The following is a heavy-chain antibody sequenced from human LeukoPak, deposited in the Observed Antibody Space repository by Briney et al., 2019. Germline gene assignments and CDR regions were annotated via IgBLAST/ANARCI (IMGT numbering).Heavy chain of an antibody. CDR2: INTNTGNP. J-gene: IGHJ5*02. V-gene: IGHV7-4-1*02. D-gene: IGHD2-8*01. CDR3: ARDRRQVMVPMGLNWFDP. Sequence: GASVKVSCKASGYTFTSYAMNWVRQAPGQGLEWMGWINTNTGNPAYAQGFTGRFVFSLDTSVSTAYLQISSLKAEDTAVYYCARDRRQVMVPMGLNWFDPWGQGTLVTVSS. CDR1: GYTFTSYA.